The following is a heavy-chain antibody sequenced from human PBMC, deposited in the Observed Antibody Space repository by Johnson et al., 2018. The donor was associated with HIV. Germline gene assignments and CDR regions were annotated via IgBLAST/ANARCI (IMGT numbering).Heavy chain of an antibody. D-gene: IGHD6-13*01. CDR3: VKGIDSSSWYAFDI. V-gene: IGHV3-33*06. CDR2: IWYDGSNK. J-gene: IGHJ3*02. Sequence: VQLAESGGGVVQPGRSLRLSCAASGFTFNSYGMHWVRQAPGKGLEWVAVIWYDGSNKYYADSVKGRFTISRDNSKNTLYLQMNSLRAEDTAVYYCVKGIDSSSWYAFDIWGQGTMVTVSS. CDR1: GFTFNSYG.